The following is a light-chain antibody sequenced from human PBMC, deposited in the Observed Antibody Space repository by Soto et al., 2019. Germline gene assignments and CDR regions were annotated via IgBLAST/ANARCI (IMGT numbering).Light chain of an antibody. CDR3: QKCKIAPFT. CDR2: AAS. Sequence: DIQMTQSPSSLSAFVGDTVTITCRASQDISNFLAWYQQKPGKVPKLLIYAASTLQSGVPSRFSGSGSGTDFTLTISSLQSEDVATYYCQKCKIAPFTVGGGTNVDIK. V-gene: IGKV1-27*01. J-gene: IGKJ4*01. CDR1: QDISNF.